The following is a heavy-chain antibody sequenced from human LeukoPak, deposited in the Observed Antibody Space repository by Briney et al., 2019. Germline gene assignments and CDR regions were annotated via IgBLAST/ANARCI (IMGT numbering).Heavy chain of an antibody. V-gene: IGHV3-48*03. CDR1: GFTFSSYE. CDR3: ARNSLTGSSVPSV. J-gene: IGHJ4*02. Sequence: GGSLRLSCAASGFTFSSYEMNWVRQAPGTGLEWVSYISGSGSLIYYADSVKGRFTISRDNAENSLYLQMNRLRAEDTAVYYWARNSLTGSSVPSVWGQGTLVTVSS. CDR2: ISGSGSLI. D-gene: IGHD3-9*01.